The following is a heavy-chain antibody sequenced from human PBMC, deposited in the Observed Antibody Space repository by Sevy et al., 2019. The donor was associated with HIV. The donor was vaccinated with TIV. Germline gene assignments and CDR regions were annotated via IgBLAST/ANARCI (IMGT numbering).Heavy chain of an antibody. CDR3: ASNTYHYDSNTYYPVY. V-gene: IGHV3-7*01. J-gene: IGHJ4*02. CDR1: GVNLSPYW. D-gene: IGHD3-22*01. Sequence: GGSLRLSCVASGVNLSPYWMTWVRQAPGKWLEWVANIKQDGNEKYYVDSVKGRFTVSRDNAKNALYLQMYSLRVEETAVYFCASNTYHYDSNTYYPVYWGQGSRVTVSS. CDR2: IKQDGNEK.